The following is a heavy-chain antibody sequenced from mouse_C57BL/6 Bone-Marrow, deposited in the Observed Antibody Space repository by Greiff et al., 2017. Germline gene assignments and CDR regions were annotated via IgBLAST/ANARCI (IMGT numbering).Heavy chain of an antibody. J-gene: IGHJ1*03. Sequence: QVQLKQPGAELVKPGASVKLSCKASGYTFTSYWMHWVKQRPGQGLEWIGMIHPNSGSTNYNEKFKSKATLTVDKSSSTAYMQRSSLTSEDSAVYYCARPLRWYFDVWGTGTTVTVSS. CDR3: ARPLRWYFDV. CDR1: GYTFTSYW. D-gene: IGHD1-1*01. CDR2: IHPNSGST. V-gene: IGHV1-64*01.